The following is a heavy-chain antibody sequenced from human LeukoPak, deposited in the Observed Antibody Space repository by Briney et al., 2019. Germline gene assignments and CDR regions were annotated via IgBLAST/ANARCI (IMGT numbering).Heavy chain of an antibody. Sequence: GGSLRLSCAASGFTLNNYSMNWVRQAPGKGLEWVSYISTSSSTRCYADSVKGRFTISRDNAMNSLYLQMNSLRAEDTAVYYCARTRDPPTYYYFYMDVWGKGTTVTVSS. V-gene: IGHV3-48*04. J-gene: IGHJ6*03. CDR2: ISTSSSTR. CDR3: ARTRDPPTYYYFYMDV. D-gene: IGHD1-1*01. CDR1: GFTLNNYS.